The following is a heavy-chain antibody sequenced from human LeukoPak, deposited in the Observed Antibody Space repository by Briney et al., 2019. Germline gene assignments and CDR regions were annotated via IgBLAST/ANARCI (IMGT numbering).Heavy chain of an antibody. CDR1: GFTFSSNA. Sequence: PGGSLRLPCAASGFTFSSNAMRWVRQAPGKGLEWVSAISSSGGATYYADSVKGRFTISRDNSKNTVSLQMNSLRAEDTAVYFCAGTAGHYYFDYWGQGTLVTVSS. D-gene: IGHD2-21*02. J-gene: IGHJ4*02. CDR3: AGTAGHYYFDY. CDR2: ISSSGGAT. V-gene: IGHV3-23*01.